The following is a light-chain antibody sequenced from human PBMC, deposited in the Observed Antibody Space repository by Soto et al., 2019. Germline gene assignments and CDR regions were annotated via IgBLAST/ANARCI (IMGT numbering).Light chain of an antibody. CDR2: DAS. J-gene: IGKJ2*01. CDR1: QSVSSY. Sequence: EIVLTQSPATLSLSPGERATLSCRASQSVSSYLAWYQQKRGQAPRLLMFDASNRATGIPARFSGSGSGTDFTLTISSLEPEDFAVYYCQQRSNWPRTFGQGTKLEIK. CDR3: QQRSNWPRT. V-gene: IGKV3-11*01.